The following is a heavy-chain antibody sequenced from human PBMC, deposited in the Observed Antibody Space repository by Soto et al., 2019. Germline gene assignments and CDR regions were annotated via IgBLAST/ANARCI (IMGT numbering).Heavy chain of an antibody. Sequence: ELQLVASGGGLVQPGGSLRLSCAASGFTVSNNYVRWVRQAPGKGLEWVSLIFSNGDTRYAVSVKGRFTISRESSSNTLYLQRNSRRVEDTAGDYCARDGTYNWVGGQGIHVTVSS. CDR3: ARDGTYNWV. V-gene: IGHV3-66*01. CDR2: IFSNGDT. D-gene: IGHD1-1*01. J-gene: IGHJ4*02. CDR1: GFTVSNNY.